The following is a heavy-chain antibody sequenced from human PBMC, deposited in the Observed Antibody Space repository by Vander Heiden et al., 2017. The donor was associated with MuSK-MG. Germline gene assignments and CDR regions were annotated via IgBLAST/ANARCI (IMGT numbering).Heavy chain of an antibody. CDR3: ARGVSSWYAFDI. CDR1: GYTFTGYY. J-gene: IGHJ3*02. Sequence: QLHLLQSGAEVQKLAASVTVSCKASGYTFTGYYMHWVRQAPGQGLEWMGWIDPNSGGTNYEQKCQGWVTMTRDTSISTAYMELSRLRSDDTAVYYCARGVSSWYAFDIWGQGRMVTVSS. CDR2: IDPNSGGT. V-gene: IGHV1-2*04. D-gene: IGHD6-13*01.